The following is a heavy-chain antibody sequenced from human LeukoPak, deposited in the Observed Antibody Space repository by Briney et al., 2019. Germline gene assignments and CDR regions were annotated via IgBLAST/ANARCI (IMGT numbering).Heavy chain of an antibody. CDR1: GFTFSRYG. CDR3: ARDMYYYGSGSPYYYYYYMDV. J-gene: IGHJ6*03. Sequence: PGGSLRLSCAASGFTFSRYGMHWVRQAPGKGLDWVAFIRYDGSHKYYADSVKGRFTISRDNSMNTLYLQMNSLRADDTAVYYCARDMYYYGSGSPYYYYYYMDVWGKGTTVTISS. CDR2: IRYDGSHK. V-gene: IGHV3-30*02. D-gene: IGHD3-10*01.